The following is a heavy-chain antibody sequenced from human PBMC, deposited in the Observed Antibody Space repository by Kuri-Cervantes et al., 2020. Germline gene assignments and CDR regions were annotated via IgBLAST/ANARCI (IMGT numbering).Heavy chain of an antibody. J-gene: IGHJ3*02. CDR1: GYTFTSYD. Sequence: ASVKVACKASGYTFTSYDINWVRQATGQGLEWMGWMNPNSGNTGYAHKLQGRVTMTTDTSTSTAYMELRSLRPDDAAVYYCSRGGSNWNRDAFDIWGQGTMVTVSS. CDR3: SRGGSNWNRDAFDI. V-gene: IGHV1-8*02. CDR2: MNPNSGNT. D-gene: IGHD1-1*01.